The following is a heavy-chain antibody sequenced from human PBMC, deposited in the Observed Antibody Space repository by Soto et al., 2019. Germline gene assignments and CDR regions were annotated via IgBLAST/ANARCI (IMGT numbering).Heavy chain of an antibody. V-gene: IGHV3-23*01. CDR1: GFTFISYA. Sequence: GGSLRLSCAASGFTFISYAIIWGRHSPFKGREWVSAISGSGGSTYYADSVKGRFTISRDNSKNTLYLQMNSLRAEDTAVYYCAKDIAVPAAIYYYYYGMDVWGQGTTVTVSS. J-gene: IGHJ6*02. CDR3: AKDIAVPAAIYYYYYGMDV. D-gene: IGHD2-2*02. CDR2: ISGSGGST.